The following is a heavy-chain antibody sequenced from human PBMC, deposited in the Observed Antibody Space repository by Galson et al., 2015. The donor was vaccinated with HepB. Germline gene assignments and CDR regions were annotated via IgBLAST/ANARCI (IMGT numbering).Heavy chain of an antibody. D-gene: IGHD3-22*01. CDR3: AKDALFYYYDTSAYKY. Sequence: SLRLSCAASAFTFSSFAMSWVRQAPGRGLEWVSTISGSGGSTYYADSVKGRFTISRDNSKNTLFLQMNSLRAEDTAVYYCAKDALFYYYDTSAYKYWGQGTLVTVSS. J-gene: IGHJ4*02. CDR2: ISGSGGST. CDR1: AFTFSSFA. V-gene: IGHV3-23*01.